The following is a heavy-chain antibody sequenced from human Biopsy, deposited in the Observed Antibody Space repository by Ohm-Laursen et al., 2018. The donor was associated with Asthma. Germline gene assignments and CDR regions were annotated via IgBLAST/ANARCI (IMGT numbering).Heavy chain of an antibody. CDR3: ARHPYNFGGFDY. D-gene: IGHD5-24*01. CDR1: GYTFRSYG. Sequence: SVKVSCKASGYTFRSYGVSWMRQAPGQGLEGMGWISPFTGDTHFGKKFQGRVTMTTDTSTDPAYMELRSLRSDDTAVYYCARHPYNFGGFDYWGQGSLVLVSS. V-gene: IGHV1-18*04. J-gene: IGHJ4*02. CDR2: ISPFTGDT.